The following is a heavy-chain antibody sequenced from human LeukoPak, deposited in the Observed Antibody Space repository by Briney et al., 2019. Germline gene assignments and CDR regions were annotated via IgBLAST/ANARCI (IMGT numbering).Heavy chain of an antibody. Sequence: PGGSLRLSCAASGFTFSSYAMSWVRQAPGKGLEWVSAISGSGGSTYYADSVKGRFTISRDNSKNTLYLQMNSLRAEDTAVYYCAKIRLAACLFSYYYMDVWGKGTTVTVSS. CDR2: ISGSGGST. V-gene: IGHV3-23*01. CDR1: GFTFSSYA. CDR3: AKIRLAACLFSYYYMDV. D-gene: IGHD6-6*01. J-gene: IGHJ6*03.